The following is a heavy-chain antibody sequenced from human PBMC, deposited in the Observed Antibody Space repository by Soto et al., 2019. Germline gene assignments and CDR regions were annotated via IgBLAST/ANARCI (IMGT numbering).Heavy chain of an antibody. CDR3: ARGLDYDRRHAFDI. V-gene: IGHV4-30-4*01. Sequence: SETLSLTCTVSGGSISSGDYYWILIRQPPGKGLEWIGYIYYSGSTYYNPSLKSRVTISVDTSKNQFSLKLSSVTAADTAVYYCARGLDYDRRHAFDIWGQGTMVTVS. J-gene: IGHJ3*02. CDR2: IYYSGST. D-gene: IGHD4-17*01. CDR1: GGSISSGDYY.